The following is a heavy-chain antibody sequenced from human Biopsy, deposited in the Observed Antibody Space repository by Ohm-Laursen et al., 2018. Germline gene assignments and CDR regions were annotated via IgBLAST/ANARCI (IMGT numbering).Heavy chain of an antibody. CDR3: ARVGSGWAPFDK. J-gene: IGHJ4*02. D-gene: IGHD6-19*01. CDR2: IFKDGNT. V-gene: IGHV4-38-2*01. CDR1: GYSISSDYR. Sequence: SETLSLTWAVSGYSISSDYRWGWIRQAPGKTLEWLGNIFKDGNTHYNPSLRSRLIISIDTSKNQFSLMMTSVSGADPAVYFCARVGSGWAPFDKWGPGTLVTVSS.